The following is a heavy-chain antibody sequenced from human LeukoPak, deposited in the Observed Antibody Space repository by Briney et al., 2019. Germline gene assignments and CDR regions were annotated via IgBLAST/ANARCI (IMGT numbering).Heavy chain of an antibody. V-gene: IGHV3-15*01. D-gene: IGHD3-22*01. CDR3: TTSQYYYDSSGYYYSDY. CDR2: IKRKTDGGTT. CDR1: GFTFSNAW. Sequence: GGSLRLSCAASGFTFSNAWMSWVRQAPGKGLEWVGRIKRKTDGGTTDYAAPVKGRFTISRDDSKNTLYLQMNSLKTEDTAVYYCTTSQYYYDSSGYYYSDYWGQGTLVTVSS. J-gene: IGHJ4*02.